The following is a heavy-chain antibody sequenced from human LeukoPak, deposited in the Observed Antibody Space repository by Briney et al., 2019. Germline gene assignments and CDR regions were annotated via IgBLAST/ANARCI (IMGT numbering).Heavy chain of an antibody. CDR2: MNPNSGNT. Sequence: ASVKVSCKASGYTFTSYDSNWVRQATGQGLEWMGWMNPNSGNTGYTQKFQGRVTITRNTSISTAYMELSSLRSEDTAVYYCARGRHSNYASTWAFDPWGQGTLVTVPS. CDR1: GYTFTSYD. V-gene: IGHV1-8*03. D-gene: IGHD4-11*01. J-gene: IGHJ5*02. CDR3: ARGRHSNYASTWAFDP.